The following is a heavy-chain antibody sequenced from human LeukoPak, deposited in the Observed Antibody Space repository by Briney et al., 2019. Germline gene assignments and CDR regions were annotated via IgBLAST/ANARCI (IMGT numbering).Heavy chain of an antibody. J-gene: IGHJ4*02. D-gene: IGHD3-3*01. CDR2: IIPIFGTA. CDR3: AREWTYYDFWGGYGYYFDY. Sequence: SVKVSCKASGGTFSSYAISWVRQAPGQGLEWMGGIIPIFGTANYAQKFQGRVTITADKSTSTAYMELSSLRSEDTAVYYCAREWTYYDFWGGYGYYFDYWGQGTLVTVSS. CDR1: GGTFSSYA. V-gene: IGHV1-69*06.